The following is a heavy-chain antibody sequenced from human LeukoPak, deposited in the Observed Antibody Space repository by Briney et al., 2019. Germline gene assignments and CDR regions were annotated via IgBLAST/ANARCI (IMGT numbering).Heavy chain of an antibody. D-gene: IGHD5/OR15-5a*01. CDR3: ARRTVGRSTDAFDI. CDR2: IKEDGSEK. CDR1: GFIFSSYW. J-gene: IGHJ3*02. Sequence: GGSLRLSCAASGFIFSSYWMSWVREAPGKGLEWGANIKEDGSEKYYVDSVKGRFTISRDNAKNSLYLQMNSLRAEDTAVYYCARRTVGRSTDAFDIWGQGTMVTVSS. V-gene: IGHV3-7*03.